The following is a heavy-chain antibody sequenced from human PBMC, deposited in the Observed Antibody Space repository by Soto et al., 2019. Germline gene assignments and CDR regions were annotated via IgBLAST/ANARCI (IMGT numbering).Heavy chain of an antibody. CDR1: GFTFSSCW. CDR3: ARDSGWNWFDP. D-gene: IGHD1-26*01. CDR2: INSDGSST. V-gene: IGHV3-74*01. J-gene: IGHJ5*02. Sequence: EVQLVESGGGLVQPGGSLRLSCAASGFTFSSCWMHWVRQSPGKGLVWVSRINSDGSSTSYADSVKGRFTISRDNAKNTLYLQMNSLRAEDTAVYYCARDSGWNWFDPWGQGTLVTVSS.